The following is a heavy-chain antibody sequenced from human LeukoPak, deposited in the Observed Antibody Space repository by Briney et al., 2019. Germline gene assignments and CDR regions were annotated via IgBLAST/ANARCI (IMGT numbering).Heavy chain of an antibody. J-gene: IGHJ4*02. CDR1: GYSFTSYW. V-gene: IGHV5-51*01. D-gene: IGHD5-12*01. CDR2: IYPGDSDT. Sequence: GGALQISFKGSGYSFTSYWIGWVRPMAGKGLEGMGIIYPGDSDTRYSPSFQGQVTISADKSISTAYLQWSSLKASDTAMYYCARQDILHSQIYHDYWGQGTLVTVSS. CDR3: ARQDILHSQIYHDY.